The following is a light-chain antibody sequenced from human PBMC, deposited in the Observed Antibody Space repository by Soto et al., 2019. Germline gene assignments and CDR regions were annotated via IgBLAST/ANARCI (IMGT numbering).Light chain of an antibody. J-gene: IGLJ2*01. CDR1: SSNIGSSY. Sequence: QSVLTLPPSASGTPGQRVTISCSGSSSNIGSSYVYWYQQLPGTAPKLVIFRNNQRPSGVPDRFSGSKSGTSASLAISGLRSEDEADYYCAGWDASLSGHVVFGGGTKLTVL. V-gene: IGLV1-47*01. CDR3: AGWDASLSGHVV. CDR2: RNN.